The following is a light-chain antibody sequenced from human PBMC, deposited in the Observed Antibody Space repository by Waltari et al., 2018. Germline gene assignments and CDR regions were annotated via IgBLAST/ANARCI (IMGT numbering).Light chain of an antibody. V-gene: IGKV3-11*01. Sequence: EIVLTQSPATLSLSPGERATLSCRATLSVSIYLAWSQQKSGQAPRILIYDASNGATGIPARCSGSGSVTDFTLTISSIEPEDFAVCCCQHRSNWPPGTFGEGTRLEIK. J-gene: IGKJ5*01. CDR3: QHRSNWPPGT. CDR2: DAS. CDR1: LSVSIY.